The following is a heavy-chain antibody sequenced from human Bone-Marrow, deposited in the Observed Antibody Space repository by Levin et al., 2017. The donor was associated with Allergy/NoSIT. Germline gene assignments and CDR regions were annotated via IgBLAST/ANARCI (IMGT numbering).Heavy chain of an antibody. CDR1: EFSFSTYT. Sequence: GGSLRLSCAASEFSFSTYTMNWVRQAPGKGLEWVSSITSSSSYISYADSVRGRFTISRDTAKNSLFLQMNSLRAEDTAVYYCASARSFHGTFYFDTWGQGTLVTVSS. V-gene: IGHV3-21*01. CDR2: ITSSSSYI. CDR3: ASARSFHGTFYFDT. J-gene: IGHJ4*02. D-gene: IGHD2/OR15-2a*01.